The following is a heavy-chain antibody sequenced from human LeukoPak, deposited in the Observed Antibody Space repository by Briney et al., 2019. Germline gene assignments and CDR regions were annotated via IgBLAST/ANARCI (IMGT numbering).Heavy chain of an antibody. CDR1: GFTFSDYD. CDR3: ARVAKERVGGVYYFDY. D-gene: IGHD1-1*01. J-gene: IGHJ4*02. CDR2: ICTAGDT. V-gene: IGHV3-13*01. Sequence: PGGSLRLSCAASGFTFSDYDMHWVRQATGKGLEWVSAICTAGDTYYTGSVKGRFTISRENAKNSLYLQMNSLSAGDTAVYYCARVAKERVGGVYYFDYWGQGTLVTVSS.